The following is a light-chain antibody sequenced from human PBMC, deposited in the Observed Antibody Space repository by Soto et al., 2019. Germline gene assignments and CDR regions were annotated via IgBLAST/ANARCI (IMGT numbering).Light chain of an antibody. CDR2: EVA. CDR1: SSDVGGYNY. Sequence: QSVLTQPASVSGSPGQSITISCTGTSSDVGGYNYVSWYQQHPGNAPKLMIYEVANRPSGVSNRFSGSKSGNTASLTISGLQAEDEADYYCSSFTSTSTVYVFGTGTKLTVL. J-gene: IGLJ1*01. CDR3: SSFTSTSTVYV. V-gene: IGLV2-14*01.